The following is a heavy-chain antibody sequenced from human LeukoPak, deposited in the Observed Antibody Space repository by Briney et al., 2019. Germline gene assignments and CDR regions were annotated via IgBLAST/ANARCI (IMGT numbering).Heavy chain of an antibody. CDR3: AKVNRVRVPGGAGYYYYMEV. V-gene: IGHV4-59*01. D-gene: IGHD2-8*02. CDR2: IYYSGST. Sequence: SETLSLTCSVSGAPISDYDWSWIRQPPGKGLECIGYIYYSGSTNYNPSLESRVTISVDTSKNQFSLKLSSVTAANTAVYYCAKVNRVRVPGGAGYYYYMEVWGKGTTVTVSS. J-gene: IGHJ6*03. CDR1: GAPISDYD.